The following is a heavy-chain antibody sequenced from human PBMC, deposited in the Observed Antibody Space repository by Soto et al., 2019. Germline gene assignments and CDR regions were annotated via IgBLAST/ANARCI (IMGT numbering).Heavy chain of an antibody. Sequence: QVQLVEFGGGVVQPGRSLRLSCAASGFTFSSYAMHWVRQAPGKGLEWVAVISYDGSNKYYADSVKGRFTISRDNSKNTLYLQMNSLRAEDTAVYYCARDLGYCSGGSCEGYYYYGMDVWGQGTTVTVSS. V-gene: IGHV3-30-3*01. CDR1: GFTFSSYA. D-gene: IGHD2-15*01. CDR2: ISYDGSNK. J-gene: IGHJ6*02. CDR3: ARDLGYCSGGSCEGYYYYGMDV.